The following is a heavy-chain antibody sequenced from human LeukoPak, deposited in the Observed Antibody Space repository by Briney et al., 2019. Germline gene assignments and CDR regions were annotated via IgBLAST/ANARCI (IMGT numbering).Heavy chain of an antibody. V-gene: IGHV3-23*01. CDR2: ISGSGGGT. CDR3: VQEGPRGLAFDI. Sequence: PGGSLRLSCEASGVTFSSYVMNWVRQAPGRRPEWISGISGSGGGTYYADSVKGRFAISRDNSKNTLYLQMNSLRAEDTAVYYCVQEGPRGLAFDIWGQGTKVTVSS. J-gene: IGHJ3*02. CDR1: GVTFSSYV.